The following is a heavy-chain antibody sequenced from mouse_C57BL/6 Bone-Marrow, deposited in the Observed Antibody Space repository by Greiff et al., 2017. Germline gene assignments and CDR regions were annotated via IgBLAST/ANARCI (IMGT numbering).Heavy chain of an antibody. J-gene: IGHJ1*03. D-gene: IGHD3-3*01. CDR2: IDPSDSYT. Sequence: MPGQGLEWIGEIDPSDSYTNYNQKFKGKSTLTVDKSTSPAYMQLSRLTSEDSAVYYCATGTGYFDVWGTGTTVT. CDR3: ATGTGYFDV. V-gene: IGHV1-69*01.